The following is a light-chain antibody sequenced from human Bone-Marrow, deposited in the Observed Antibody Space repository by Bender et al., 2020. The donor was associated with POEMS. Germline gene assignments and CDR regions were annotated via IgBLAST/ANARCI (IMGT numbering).Light chain of an antibody. J-gene: IGLJ3*02. V-gene: IGLV1-44*01. CDR3: AAWDDSLNGPV. CDR2: TNN. CDR1: SSNILNEA. Sequence: QSVLTQPPSVSGTPGQRVTISCSGSSSNILNEAVSWYQQLPGTAPRLLIYTNNERPSGVPDRFSGSKSGTSASLAISGLQSEDEADYYCAAWDDSLNGPVFGGGTKVTVL.